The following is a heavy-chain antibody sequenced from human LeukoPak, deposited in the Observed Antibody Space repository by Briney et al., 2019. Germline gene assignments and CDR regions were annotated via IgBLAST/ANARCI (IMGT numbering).Heavy chain of an antibody. Sequence: KPSETLSLTCAVSGGSFSGYYWSGIRQPPGKGLEWIGEINHSGSTNYNPSLKSRVTISVDTSKNQFSLKLSSVTAADTAVYYCARVLYYDFWSGSYSGYYFDYWGQGTLVTVSS. CDR3: ARVLYYDFWSGSYSGYYFDY. J-gene: IGHJ4*02. D-gene: IGHD3-3*01. CDR1: GGSFSGYY. CDR2: INHSGST. V-gene: IGHV4-34*01.